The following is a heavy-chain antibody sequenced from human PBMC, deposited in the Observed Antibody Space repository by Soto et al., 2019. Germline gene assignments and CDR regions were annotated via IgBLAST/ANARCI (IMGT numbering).Heavy chain of an antibody. V-gene: IGHV3-30*03. CDR2: ISYDGSNK. D-gene: IGHD3-16*01. J-gene: IGHJ6*02. CDR3: ARAHRGFAYDCMDV. Sequence: QVQLVESGGGVVQPGRCLRVSCAASGLTFNSYGMHWVRQAPGKGLEWVAVISYDGSNKYYADSVKGRFTISRDNSKNTLYLQMNSLRAEDTAVYYCARAHRGFAYDCMDVWGQGTTVTVSS. CDR1: GLTFNSYG.